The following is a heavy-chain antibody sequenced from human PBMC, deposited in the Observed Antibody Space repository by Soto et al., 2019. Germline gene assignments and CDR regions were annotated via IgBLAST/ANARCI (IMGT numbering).Heavy chain of an antibody. D-gene: IGHD6-13*01. CDR1: GGTFSSYT. Sequence: SVKVSCKASGGTFSSYTISWVRQAPGQGLEWMGRIIPILGIANYAQKFQGRVTITADKSTSTAYTELSSLRSEDTAVYYCARGGSIAAAGISYYGFDIWGQGTMVTVSS. CDR2: IIPILGIA. J-gene: IGHJ3*02. CDR3: ARGGSIAAAGISYYGFDI. V-gene: IGHV1-69*02.